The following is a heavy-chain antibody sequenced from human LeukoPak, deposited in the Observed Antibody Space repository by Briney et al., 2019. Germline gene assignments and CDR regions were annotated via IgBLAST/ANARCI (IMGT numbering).Heavy chain of an antibody. D-gene: IGHD3-10*01. CDR1: GGSIRSYY. Sequence: KPSETLSLTCTVSGGSIRSYYWSWIRQPTGKGLEWIGYIYYSGSTNYNPSLKSRVTISVDTSKNQFSLKLSSVTAADTAVYYCARQGAGVPFDYWGRGTLVTVSS. CDR3: ARQGAGVPFDY. V-gene: IGHV4-59*08. J-gene: IGHJ4*02. CDR2: IYYSGST.